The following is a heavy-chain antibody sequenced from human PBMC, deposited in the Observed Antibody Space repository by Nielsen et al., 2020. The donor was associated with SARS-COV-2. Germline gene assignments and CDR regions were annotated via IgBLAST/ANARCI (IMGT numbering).Heavy chain of an antibody. D-gene: IGHD4-23*01. CDR1: GFSLSTSGMC. CDR2: IDWDDDK. V-gene: IGHV2-70*11. CDR3: ARTYYGGNSAFFDY. J-gene: IGHJ4*02. Sequence: SGPTLVKPTQTLTLTCTFSGFSLSTSGMCVSWIRQPPGKALEWLARIDWDDDKYYSTTLKTRLTISKDTSKNQVVLTMTNMDPVDTATYYCARTYYGGNSAFFDYWGQGTLVTVSS.